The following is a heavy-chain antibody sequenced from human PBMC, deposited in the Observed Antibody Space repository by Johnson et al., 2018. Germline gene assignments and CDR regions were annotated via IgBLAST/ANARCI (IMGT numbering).Heavy chain of an antibody. CDR3: ARRSADPIVAGNDNWFDP. Sequence: EVQLLESGAEVKKXGESLKIXCNGSGYSFTSYWLGWVRQMPGKGLEWMGIIYPGDSDTRYSPCFQGQATIPADKSISTAHLQWSSLKASDTAMYYCARRSADPIVAGNDNWFDPWGQGTLVTVSS. CDR2: IYPGDSDT. CDR1: GYSFTSYW. J-gene: IGHJ5*02. V-gene: IGHV5-51*01. D-gene: IGHD6-19*01.